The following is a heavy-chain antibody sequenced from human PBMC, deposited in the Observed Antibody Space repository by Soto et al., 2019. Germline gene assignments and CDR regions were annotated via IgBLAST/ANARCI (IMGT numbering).Heavy chain of an antibody. Sequence: PGGSMRLSSAASEVTFSRFCMHWVRKNTGKGLEWVAVIEHGGSNTNYSDSARGRFTISRDNSKNTLYLQMNSLRAEDTAVYYCGCCTNGICPVNYSYYMDVWGKGTSVTVSS. V-gene: IGHV3-33*01. D-gene: IGHD2-8*01. J-gene: IGHJ6*03. CDR2: IEHGGSNT. CDR1: EVTFSRFC. CDR3: GCCTNGICPVNYSYYMDV.